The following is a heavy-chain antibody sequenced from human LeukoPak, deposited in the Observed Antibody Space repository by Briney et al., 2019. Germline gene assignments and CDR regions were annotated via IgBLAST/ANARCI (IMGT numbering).Heavy chain of an antibody. D-gene: IGHD3-10*01. Sequence: GGSLRLSCAASGLTFSSYGMHWVRRSPGKGLEWVAVISYDGSNKYYADSVKGRFTISRDNSKNTLYLQMNSLRAEDTAVYYCAKEYYYGSGLFDYWGQGTLVTVSS. CDR3: AKEYYYGSGLFDY. CDR2: ISYDGSNK. J-gene: IGHJ4*02. V-gene: IGHV3-30*18. CDR1: GLTFSSYG.